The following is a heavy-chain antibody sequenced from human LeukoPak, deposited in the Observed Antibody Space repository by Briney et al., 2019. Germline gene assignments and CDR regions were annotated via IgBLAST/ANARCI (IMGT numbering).Heavy chain of an antibody. Sequence: GGSLRLSCTASGFTFGDYAMSWVRQAPGKGPEWVGFNRSKLYGGTTEYAASVKGRFIISRDDSKSIAYLHMNSLKTEDTAVYYCTRDSIGGDYYFDYWGQGTLVTVSS. J-gene: IGHJ4*02. V-gene: IGHV3-49*04. CDR1: GFTFGDYA. CDR2: NRSKLYGGTT. D-gene: IGHD2-21*02. CDR3: TRDSIGGDYYFDY.